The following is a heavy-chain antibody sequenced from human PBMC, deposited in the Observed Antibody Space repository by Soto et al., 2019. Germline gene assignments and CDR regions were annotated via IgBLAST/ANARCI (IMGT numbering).Heavy chain of an antibody. Sequence: EVQLVESGGGLVRPGGSQRLSCAASGFIYSNYWMNWVRQAPGSGLEWVANINYDGSEKHYVDSVKGRFTISRDNAENSLYLEMNSLRVEDTAVYYCASSYAHWGQGTLVTVSS. D-gene: IGHD4-17*01. V-gene: IGHV3-7*03. CDR1: GFIYSNYW. CDR2: INYDGSEK. J-gene: IGHJ4*02. CDR3: ASSYAH.